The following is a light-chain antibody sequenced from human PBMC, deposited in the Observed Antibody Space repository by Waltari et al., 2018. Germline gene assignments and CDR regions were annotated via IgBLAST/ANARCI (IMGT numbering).Light chain of an antibody. J-gene: IGKJ1*01. CDR2: AAS. V-gene: IGKV1-39*01. CDR3: QQSYSTPQT. CDR1: QSISSY. Sequence: DIQMTQSPSSLSASVGDRVTITCRASQSISSYLNWNQQKPGKAPKLLFYAASSLQSGVPTRFSGSGSGTDFTLTISSLQPEDFATYYCQQSYSTPQTFGQGTKVEIK.